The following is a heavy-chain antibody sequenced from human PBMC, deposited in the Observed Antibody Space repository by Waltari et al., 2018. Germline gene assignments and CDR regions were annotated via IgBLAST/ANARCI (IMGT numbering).Heavy chain of an antibody. V-gene: IGHV3-13*01. CDR3: VRRYFDWLSSYWYFDL. CDR2: IGTAGDT. CDR1: GFPFSSYA. D-gene: IGHD3-9*01. J-gene: IGHJ2*01. Sequence: EVQLVESGGGLVQPGGSLRLSCAASGFPFSSYAMHWARKATGKGLEWVSAIGTAGDTSDPGSVKGRFTISRENAKNSLYLQMNSLRAGDTAVYYCVRRYFDWLSSYWYFDLWGRGTLVTVSS.